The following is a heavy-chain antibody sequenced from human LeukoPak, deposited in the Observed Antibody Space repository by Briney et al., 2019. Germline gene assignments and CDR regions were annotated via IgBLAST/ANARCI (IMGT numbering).Heavy chain of an antibody. CDR2: MNPDNGNT. V-gene: IGHV1-8*01. CDR1: GYTFTNSD. Sequence: GASVKVSCKASGYTFTNSDINWVRQAAGQGLEWMGWMNPDNGNTGYARNFQGRVTMTRNTSISTAYMELSSLRSEDTAVYYCARYITMVRGGSWFDPWGQGILVTVSS. J-gene: IGHJ5*02. D-gene: IGHD3-10*01. CDR3: ARYITMVRGGSWFDP.